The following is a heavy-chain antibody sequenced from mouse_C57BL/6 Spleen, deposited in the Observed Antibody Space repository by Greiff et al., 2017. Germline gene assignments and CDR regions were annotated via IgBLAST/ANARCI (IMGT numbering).Heavy chain of an antibody. CDR2: IDPSDSYT. CDR1: GYTFTSYW. CDR3: ARAEGNVYYAMDY. J-gene: IGHJ4*01. V-gene: IGHV1-69*01. D-gene: IGHD2-1*01. Sequence: QVQLQQSGAELVMPGASVKLSCKASGYTFTSYWMHWVKQRPGQGLEWIGEIDPSDSYTNYNQKFKGKSTLTVDKSSSTAYMQLSSLTSEDSAVYYCARAEGNVYYAMDYWGQGTSVTVSS.